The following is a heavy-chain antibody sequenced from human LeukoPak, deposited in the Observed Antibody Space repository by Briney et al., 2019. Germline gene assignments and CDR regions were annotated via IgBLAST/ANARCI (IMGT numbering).Heavy chain of an antibody. Sequence: GGSLRLSCAASGFTFSSYDMNWVRQAPGKGVEWVSYISSSGSTIYYADSVKGRFTIPRDNAKNSLYLQMNSLRAEDTAFYYCAKTSLSDASGHYYYMDVWGKGTTVTVSS. CDR3: AKTSLSDASGHYYYMDV. V-gene: IGHV3-48*03. CDR2: ISSSGSTI. J-gene: IGHJ6*03. CDR1: GFTFSSYD. D-gene: IGHD3-3*01.